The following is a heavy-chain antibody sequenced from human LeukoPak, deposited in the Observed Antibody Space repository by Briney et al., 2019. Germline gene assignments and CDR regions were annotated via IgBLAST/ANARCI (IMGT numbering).Heavy chain of an antibody. J-gene: IGHJ4*02. CDR2: ISGYNGNR. V-gene: IGHV1-18*01. Sequence: ASVKVSCKASGYKFVSYGITWVRQAPGQGLEWMGWISGYNGNRKIAQNFQGRVTLTTDISTSTAYVELGRLRSDDTAIYYCARVPTVFGVDPEQNHFDLWGKGTLVIVSS. CDR1: GYKFVSYG. D-gene: IGHD3-3*01. CDR3: ARVPTVFGVDPEQNHFDL.